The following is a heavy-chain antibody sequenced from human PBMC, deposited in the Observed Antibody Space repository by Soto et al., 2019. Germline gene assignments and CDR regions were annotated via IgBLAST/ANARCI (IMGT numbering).Heavy chain of an antibody. CDR1: GFTFSSYA. J-gene: IGHJ4*02. V-gene: IGHV3-30-3*01. CDR3: ARDLVYY. CDR2: ISYDGSNK. Sequence: ESGGGVVQPGRSLRLSCAASGFTFSSYAMHWVRQAPGKGLEWVAVISYDGSNKYYADSVKGRFTISRDNSKNTLYLQMNSLRAEDTAVYYCARDLVYYWGQGTLVTVSS. D-gene: IGHD6-6*01.